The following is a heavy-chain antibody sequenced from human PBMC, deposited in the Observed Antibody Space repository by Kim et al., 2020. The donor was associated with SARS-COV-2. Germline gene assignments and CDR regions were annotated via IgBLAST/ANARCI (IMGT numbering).Heavy chain of an antibody. D-gene: IGHD6-19*01. J-gene: IGHJ6*02. V-gene: IGHV3-23*01. Sequence: GGSLRLSCAASGFTFSNYAMSWVRQAPGKGLEWVSGFSGSGGSTYYADSVKGRFTISRDNPKNTLYLQMNSLRAEDTAIYYCAKDRAVAGSLTTGMDVWGQGTTVTVSS. CDR1: GFTFSNYA. CDR3: AKDRAVAGSLTTGMDV. CDR2: FSGSGGST.